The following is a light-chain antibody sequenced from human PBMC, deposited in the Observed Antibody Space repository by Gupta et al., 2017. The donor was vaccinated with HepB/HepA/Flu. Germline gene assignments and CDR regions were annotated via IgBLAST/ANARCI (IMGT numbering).Light chain of an antibody. CDR1: SSNIGNNY. V-gene: IGLV1-51*02. Sequence: QSVLTQPPSVSAAPGQKVTISCSGSSSNIGNNYVSWYQQLPGTAPKLLIYENNKRPSGIPDRFSGSKSGTSATLGITGLQTRDEADYYCGTWDSSLSAPSVFGGGTKLTVL. CDR2: ENN. J-gene: IGLJ2*01. CDR3: GTWDSSLSAPSV.